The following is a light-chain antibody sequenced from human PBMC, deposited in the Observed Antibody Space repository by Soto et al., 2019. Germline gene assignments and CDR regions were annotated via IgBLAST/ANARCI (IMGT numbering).Light chain of an antibody. V-gene: IGLV2-14*03. Sequence: QSVLTQPASVSGSPGQSINISCTGTRSDVGGYNYVSWYQHHPGKAPKLIIYDVSNRPSGVSNPFSGSKSGNTASLTISGLQPEEEADYYCSSYTTSNTRQIVFGTGTKVTVL. CDR2: DVS. CDR3: SSYTTSNTRQIV. J-gene: IGLJ1*01. CDR1: RSDVGGYNY.